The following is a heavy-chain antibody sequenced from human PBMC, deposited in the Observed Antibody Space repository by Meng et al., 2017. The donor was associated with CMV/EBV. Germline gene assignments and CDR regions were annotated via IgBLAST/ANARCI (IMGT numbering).Heavy chain of an antibody. CDR2: ISPDGTLT. CDR1: GFTFSNYA. D-gene: IGHD6-6*01. V-gene: IGHV3-7*01. J-gene: IGHJ4*02. CDR3: ATTSSSSY. Sequence: GGSLRLSCAASGFTFSNYAMSWVRQAPGKGLEWVAHISPDGTLTYYVDSVRGRFTISRDNTENSIYLHMSTLRAEDTAVYYCATTSSSSYWGQGAQVTVSS.